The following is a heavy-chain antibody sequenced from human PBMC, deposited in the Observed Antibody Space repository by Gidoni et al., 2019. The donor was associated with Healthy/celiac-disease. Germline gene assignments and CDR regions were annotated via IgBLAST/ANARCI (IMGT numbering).Heavy chain of an antibody. CDR2: INPSGGST. CDR3: ARPIDDYGDYYYYGMDV. V-gene: IGHV1-46*01. CDR1: GYTFTSYY. D-gene: IGHD4-17*01. Sequence: QVQLVQSGAEVKKPGASVKVSCKASGYTFTSYYMHWVRPAPGQGLDWMGIINPSGGSTSYAQKFQGRVTMTRDTSTSTVYMERSSLRSEDTAVYYCARPIDDYGDYYYYGMDVWGQGTTVTVSS. J-gene: IGHJ6*02.